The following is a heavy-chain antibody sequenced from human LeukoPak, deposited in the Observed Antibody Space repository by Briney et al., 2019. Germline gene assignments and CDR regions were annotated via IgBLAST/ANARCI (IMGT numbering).Heavy chain of an antibody. J-gene: IGHJ4*02. CDR1: GYTFSSYA. Sequence: ASVKVSCKASGYTFSSYAITWVRQAPGQGLEWMGWISGYNGGTNYAQKLQGRVTMTTDTSTRTAYLELRSLRSDDTAVYYCARATTPYSGLIDYWGQGTLATVSS. V-gene: IGHV1-18*01. D-gene: IGHD4-23*01. CDR2: ISGYNGGT. CDR3: ARATTPYSGLIDY.